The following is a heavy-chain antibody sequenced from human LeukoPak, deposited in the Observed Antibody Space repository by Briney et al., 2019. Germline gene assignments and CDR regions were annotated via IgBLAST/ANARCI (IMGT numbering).Heavy chain of an antibody. CDR2: IEKSGTT. V-gene: IGHV4-4*09. CDR3: ALSTRWYYFNY. J-gene: IGHJ4*02. CDR1: GGSISSSLD. D-gene: IGHD4-23*01. Sequence: SETLSLTCSISGGSISSSLDWSWIRQPPGKGLEWSGSIEKSGTTNYNPSLTSRVTMSVDTSRKQFSLNLRSVTAADTAVYYCALSTRWYYFNYWGQGTPVTVSS.